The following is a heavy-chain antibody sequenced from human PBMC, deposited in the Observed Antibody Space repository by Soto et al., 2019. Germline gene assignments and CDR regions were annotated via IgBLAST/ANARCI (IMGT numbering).Heavy chain of an antibody. V-gene: IGHV4-39*01. CDR2: IYYSGNT. J-gene: IGHJ4*02. Sequence: TSETLSLTCTVSGGSISSSIYYWGWIRQPPGKGLEWIGSIYYSGNTYYNPSLKSRVTISVDTAKNQFSLKLSSVTAADTAVYYCARGIFYDSSGYYFDYWGQGTLVTVSS. D-gene: IGHD3-22*01. CDR3: ARGIFYDSSGYYFDY. CDR1: GGSISSSIYY.